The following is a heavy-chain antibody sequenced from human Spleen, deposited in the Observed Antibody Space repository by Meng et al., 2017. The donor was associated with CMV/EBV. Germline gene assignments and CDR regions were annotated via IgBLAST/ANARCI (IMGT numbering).Heavy chain of an antibody. J-gene: IGHJ5*02. Sequence: CTVSGGSISSNSYYCGWIRQHPGKGLEWIGSIYYSGSTYYNPSLKSRVTISVDTSKNQFSLKLSSVTAADTAVYYCARDSSSSGFDPWGQGTLVTVSS. CDR3: ARDSSSSGFDP. V-gene: IGHV4-39*02. CDR2: IYYSGST. CDR1: GGSISSNSYY. D-gene: IGHD6-6*01.